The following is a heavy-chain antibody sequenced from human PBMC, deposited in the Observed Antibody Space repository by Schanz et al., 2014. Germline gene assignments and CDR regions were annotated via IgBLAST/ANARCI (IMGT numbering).Heavy chain of an antibody. V-gene: IGHV3-66*01. J-gene: IGHJ4*02. CDR3: ARVRYDILTDYYTEYYFDS. CDR2: VTTGGGA. CDR1: GFTFSEVY. D-gene: IGHD3-9*01. Sequence: EARLVESGGGLVEPGGSLRLSCSGSGFTFSEVYMTWVRQAPGKGLEWVSTVTTGGGAFYADSVKGRFTVSRDNSKNTLYLQMNSLRAEDTAVYYCARVRYDILTDYYTEYYFDSWGQGTLVAVSS.